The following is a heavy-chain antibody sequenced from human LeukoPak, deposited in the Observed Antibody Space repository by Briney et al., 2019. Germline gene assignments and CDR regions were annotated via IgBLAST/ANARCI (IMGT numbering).Heavy chain of an antibody. J-gene: IGHJ6*02. Sequence: PGGSLRLSCAASGFTFSSYAMHWVCQAPGKGLEWVAVISYDGSNKYYADSVKGRFTISRDNSKNTLYLQMNSLRAEDTAVYYCARISMPYYYYGMDVWGQGTTVTVSS. CDR1: GFTFSSYA. CDR2: ISYDGSNK. D-gene: IGHD2-2*01. V-gene: IGHV3-30-3*01. CDR3: ARISMPYYYYGMDV.